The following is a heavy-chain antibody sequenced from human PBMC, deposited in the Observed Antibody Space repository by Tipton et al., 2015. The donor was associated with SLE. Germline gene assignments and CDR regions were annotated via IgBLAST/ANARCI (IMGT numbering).Heavy chain of an antibody. V-gene: IGHV4-39*07. CDR2: IYYSGST. Sequence: GLVKPSETLSLTCTVSGGSISSGSYYWSWIRQPPGKGLEWIGSIYYSGSTYYNPSLKSRVTISVDTSKNQFSLNLTSVTAADTAVYYCAKDLEFYDFWSGYLDYWGQGTLVTVSS. CDR1: GGSISSGSYY. J-gene: IGHJ4*02. D-gene: IGHD3-3*01. CDR3: AKDLEFYDFWSGYLDY.